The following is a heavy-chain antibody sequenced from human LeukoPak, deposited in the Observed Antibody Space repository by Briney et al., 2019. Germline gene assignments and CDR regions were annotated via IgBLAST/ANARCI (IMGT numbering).Heavy chain of an antibody. CDR1: GFTFSSYG. Sequence: SGGSLRLSCAASGFTFSSYGMHWVRQAPGKGLEWVAFIRYDGSNKYYADSVKGRFTISRDNSKNTLYLQMNSLRAEDTAVYYCARDYSKRGNWEIQGDPWGQGTLVTVSS. V-gene: IGHV3-30*02. J-gene: IGHJ5*02. CDR3: ARDYSKRGNWEIQGDP. CDR2: IRYDGSNK. D-gene: IGHD7-27*01.